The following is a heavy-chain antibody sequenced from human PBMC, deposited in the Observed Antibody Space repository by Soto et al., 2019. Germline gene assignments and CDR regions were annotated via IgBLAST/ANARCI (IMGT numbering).Heavy chain of an antibody. V-gene: IGHV3-48*02. CDR3: ARGGAYCGGDCYSDYYYGMDV. CDR1: GFTFSSYS. D-gene: IGHD2-21*02. CDR2: ISSSSSTI. Sequence: EVQLVESGGGLVQPGGSLRLSCAASGFTFSSYSMNWVRQAPGKGLEWVSYISSSSSTIYYADSVKGRFTISRDNAKNSLYLQMNSRRDEDTAVYYCARGGAYCGGDCYSDYYYGMDVWGQGTTVTVSS. J-gene: IGHJ6*02.